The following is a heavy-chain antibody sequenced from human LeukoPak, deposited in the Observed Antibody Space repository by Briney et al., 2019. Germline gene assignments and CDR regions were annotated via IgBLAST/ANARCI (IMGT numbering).Heavy chain of an antibody. CDR3: AKGVAYSSSWYDY. CDR2: ISISGYI. Sequence: GGSLRLSCAASGFTFSSYSMNWVRQAPGKGLEWVSSISISGYIYYADSVKGRFTISRDNAKNSLYLQMNSLRAEDTALYYCAKGVAYSSSWYDYWGQGTLVTVSS. CDR1: GFTFSSYS. V-gene: IGHV3-21*04. D-gene: IGHD6-13*01. J-gene: IGHJ4*02.